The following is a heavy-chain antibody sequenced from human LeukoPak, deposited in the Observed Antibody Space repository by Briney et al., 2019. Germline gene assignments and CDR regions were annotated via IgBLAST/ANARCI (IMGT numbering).Heavy chain of an antibody. J-gene: IGHJ5*02. Sequence: PSETLSLTCTVSGGSISGYYWSWIRQPPGKGLEWIAYIYYSGGTKYNPSLKSRVTISVDTSRDQFSLKLSSVTAADTAVYYCARHGGSSSSRSSFDPWGQGTLVTVSS. CDR2: IYYSGGT. D-gene: IGHD1-26*01. CDR1: GGSISGYY. CDR3: ARHGGSSSSRSSFDP. V-gene: IGHV4-59*08.